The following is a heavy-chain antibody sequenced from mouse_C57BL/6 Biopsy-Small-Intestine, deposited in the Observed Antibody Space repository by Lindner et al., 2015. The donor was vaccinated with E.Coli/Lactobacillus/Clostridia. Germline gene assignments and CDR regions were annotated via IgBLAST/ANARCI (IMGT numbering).Heavy chain of an antibody. J-gene: IGHJ2*01. CDR3: TRDWYYFDY. Sequence: VQLQESGGGLVKPGGSLKLSCAASGFTFSDYGMHWVRQAPEKGLEWVAYISYDSNTFYYADSMEGRLTISRDNAKNTLFLQMTSLRSEDTAMYYCTRDWYYFDYWGQGTTLTVSS. CDR1: GFTFSDYG. V-gene: IGHV5-17*01. CDR2: ISYDSNTF. D-gene: IGHD4-1*01.